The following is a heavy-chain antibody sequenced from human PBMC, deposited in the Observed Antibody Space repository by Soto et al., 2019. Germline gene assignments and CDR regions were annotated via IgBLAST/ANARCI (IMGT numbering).Heavy chain of an antibody. D-gene: IGHD2-15*01. V-gene: IGHV3-48*02. CDR3: ARGRQALLGY. J-gene: IGHJ4*02. CDR2: ISSNSITI. CDR1: GFTFSSYS. Sequence: GGSLRLSCAASGFTFSSYSMNWVRQAPGKGLEWVSYISSNSITIYYADSVKGRFTISRDNAKNSLYLQMNSLRDEDTAVYYCARGRQALLGYWGQGTLVTVSS.